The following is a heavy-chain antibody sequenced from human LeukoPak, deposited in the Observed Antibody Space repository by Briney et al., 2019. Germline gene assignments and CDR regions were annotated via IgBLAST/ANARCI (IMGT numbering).Heavy chain of an antibody. V-gene: IGHV3-66*01. CDR2: IYSGGFT. D-gene: IGHD5-12*01. CDR3: GTDSGNSGDDAY. CDR1: GFTVSSNY. Sequence: GGSLRLSCAASGFTVSSNYMSWVRQAPGKGLEWVSVIYSGGFTHYADSVKDRFTISRDNSKNTLYLQMNSLRVEDTAVYYCGTDSGNSGDDAYWGQEPLVTVSS. J-gene: IGHJ4*02.